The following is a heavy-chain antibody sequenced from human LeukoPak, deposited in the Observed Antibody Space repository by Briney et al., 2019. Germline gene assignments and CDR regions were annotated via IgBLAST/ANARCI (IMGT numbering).Heavy chain of an antibody. CDR2: IYYTGRT. CDR1: GGSISSSSHS. Sequence: SETLSLTCTVSGGSISSSSHSWGWIRQPPGKGLEWTGSIYYTGRTYYNPSLKSRVTIAVDTSKNQFSLKLSSVTAADTAVYYCAQSLGSSNWIGNWFDPWGQGTLVTVSS. V-gene: IGHV4-39*01. D-gene: IGHD6-13*01. CDR3: AQSLGSSNWIGNWFDP. J-gene: IGHJ5*02.